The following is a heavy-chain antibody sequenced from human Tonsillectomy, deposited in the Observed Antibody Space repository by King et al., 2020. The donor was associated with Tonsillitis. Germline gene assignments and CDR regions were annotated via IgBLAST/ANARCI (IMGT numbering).Heavy chain of an antibody. Sequence: VQLVESGGGLVQPGGSLRLSCAASGFTFSSYDMHGVRQATGKGLEWVSAMGTAGDTYYPGSVKGRFTISRENATTSLYLQMNSLRAEDTAVYYCARGYSGRYSDYWGQGTPVTVSS. J-gene: IGHJ4*02. V-gene: IGHV3-13*01. CDR3: ARGYSGRYSDY. CDR1: GFTFSSYD. D-gene: IGHD1-26*01. CDR2: MGTAGDT.